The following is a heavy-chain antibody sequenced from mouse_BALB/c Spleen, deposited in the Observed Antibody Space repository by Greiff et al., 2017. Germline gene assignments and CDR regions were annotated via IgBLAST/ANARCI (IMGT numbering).Heavy chain of an antibody. J-gene: IGHJ1*01. D-gene: IGHD1-1*01. CDR3: ARDYGSSGLFDV. Sequence: EVMLVESGPSLVKPSQTLSLTCSVTGDSITSGYWNWIRKFPGNKLEYMGYISYSGSTYYNPSLKSRISITRDTSKNQYYLQLNSVTTEDTATYYCARDYGSSGLFDVWGAGTTVTVSS. CDR2: ISYSGST. V-gene: IGHV3-8*02. CDR1: GDSITSGY.